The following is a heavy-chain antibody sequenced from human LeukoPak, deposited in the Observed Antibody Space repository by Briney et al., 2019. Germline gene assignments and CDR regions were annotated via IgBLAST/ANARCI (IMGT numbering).Heavy chain of an antibody. CDR1: GCTFTSYY. CDR3: ARQWLINCFDP. J-gene: IGHJ5*02. V-gene: IGHV1-46*01. CDR2: INPSGGST. Sequence: ASVKVSCKASGCTFTSYYMHWVRQAPGQGLEWMGIINPSGGSTSYAQKFQGRVTMTRDTSTSTVYMELSSLRSEDTAVYYCARQWLINCFDPWGQGTLVTVSS. D-gene: IGHD6-19*01.